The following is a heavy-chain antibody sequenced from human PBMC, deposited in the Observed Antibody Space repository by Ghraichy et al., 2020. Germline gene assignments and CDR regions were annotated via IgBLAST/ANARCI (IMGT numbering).Heavy chain of an antibody. J-gene: IGHJ3*01. D-gene: IGHD3-9*01. CDR2: INSDGCSI. V-gene: IGHV3-74*01. CDR1: GFTFSSFG. CDR3: ASSSGYKDAFDV. Sequence: GGSLRLSCAASGFTFSSFGMHWVRQAPGKGLVWVSRINSDGCSISYADSVKGRFSISRDNAKKTLYLQMNSLRPEDTAVYYCASSSGYKDAFDVWGQGTIVTVSS.